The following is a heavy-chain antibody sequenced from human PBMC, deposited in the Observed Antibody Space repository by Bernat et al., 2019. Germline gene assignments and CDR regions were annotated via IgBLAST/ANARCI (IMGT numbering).Heavy chain of an antibody. J-gene: IGHJ6*02. V-gene: IGHV3-30*18. CDR2: ISYDGSNK. CDR3: AKDAMVQGVILYYYYGMDV. D-gene: IGHD3-10*01. CDR1: GFTFSSYG. Sequence: QVQLVESGGGVVQPGRSLRLSCAASGFTFSSYGMHWVRQAPGKGLEWVAVISYDGSNKYYADSVKGRFTISRDNSKNTLYLQMNSLRAEDTAVYYCAKDAMVQGVILYYYYGMDVWGQGTTVTVSS.